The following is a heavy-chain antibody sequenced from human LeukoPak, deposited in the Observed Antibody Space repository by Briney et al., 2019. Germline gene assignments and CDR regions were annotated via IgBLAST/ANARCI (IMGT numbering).Heavy chain of an antibody. J-gene: IGHJ4*02. CDR1: GFTFGSYA. CDR3: AKTRAGNSSGRDPGWPMDY. Sequence: PGGFLRLSCAASGFTFGSYAIYWVRQAPGKGLEWVSGISGSGGITYFADSVKGQFTISRDNSRNTVYLQINSLRAEDTALYYCAKTRAGNSSGRDPGWPMDYWGQGTLVTVSS. D-gene: IGHD3-22*01. V-gene: IGHV3-23*01. CDR2: ISGSGGIT.